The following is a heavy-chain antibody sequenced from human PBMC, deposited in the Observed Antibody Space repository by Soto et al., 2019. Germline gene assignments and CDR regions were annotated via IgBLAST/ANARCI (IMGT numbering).Heavy chain of an antibody. CDR1: GFSLANFP. CDR2: ISPRGDNI. V-gene: IGHV3-48*02. CDR3: AKGPNHNIGWPYYFDS. D-gene: IGHD6-19*01. Sequence: GGSLRLSCVGSGFSLANFPMNWVRQTPGKGLEWISYISPRGDNIYYTESVKGRFTISRDNARNSLYLQMNSLRDEDAALYYCAKGPNHNIGWPYYFDSWGPGVTVTVYS. J-gene: IGHJ4*02.